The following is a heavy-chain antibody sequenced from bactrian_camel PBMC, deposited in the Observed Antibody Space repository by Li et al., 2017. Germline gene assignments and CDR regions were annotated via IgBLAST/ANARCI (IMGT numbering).Heavy chain of an antibody. V-gene: IGHV3S40*01. CDR3: ATDVRGLRCVAVTY. CDR1: GYTLPMN. J-gene: IGHJ4*01. Sequence: VQLVESGGGSVQAGESLRLSCVASGYTLPMNMAWLRRLPGQEREGVAGIRPGATTTAYASSVRGRFSISLDTAKNTVFLQMNSLKPEDTAMYYCATDVRGLRCVAVTYWGQGTQVTVS. D-gene: IGHD5*01. CDR2: IRPGATTT.